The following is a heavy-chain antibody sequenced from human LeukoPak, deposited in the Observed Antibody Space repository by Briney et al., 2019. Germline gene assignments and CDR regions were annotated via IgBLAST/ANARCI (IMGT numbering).Heavy chain of an antibody. V-gene: IGHV3-48*01. Sequence: GGSLRLSCAASGFTFSSYSMNWVRQAPGKGLEWVSHIGSTSSNIFYADSVKGRFTISRDSAKNSVYLQMNSLRAEDTAVYYCARDPSSSWIPFDYWGQGTLVTVSS. J-gene: IGHJ4*02. CDR3: ARDPSSSWIPFDY. CDR1: GFTFSSYS. CDR2: IGSTSSNI. D-gene: IGHD6-13*01.